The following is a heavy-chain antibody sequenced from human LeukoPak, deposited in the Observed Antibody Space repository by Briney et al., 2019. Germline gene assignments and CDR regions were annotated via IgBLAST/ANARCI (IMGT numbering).Heavy chain of an antibody. J-gene: IGHJ5*02. Sequence: ASVKDSFKGSGYTFARYVITWVRPAPGQGLEWVGWISGYSYDTYLQQNLQGRVTMTTDKSTHNAYMALKRLTSDDKALYYFARDTAPTTMAGGPEPCGQRTLVIVSS. CDR2: ISGYSYDT. D-gene: IGHD6-19*01. CDR1: GYTFARYV. V-gene: IGHV1-18*01. CDR3: ARDTAPTTMAGGPEP.